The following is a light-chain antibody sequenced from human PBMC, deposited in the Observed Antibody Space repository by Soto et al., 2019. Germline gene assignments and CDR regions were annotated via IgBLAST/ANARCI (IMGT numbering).Light chain of an antibody. V-gene: IGKV3-11*01. CDR1: QSVSSY. CDR3: QQRSNWPLT. J-gene: IGKJ4*01. CDR2: DAS. Sequence: EIVLTQSPATLSLSPGETATLCCRASQSVSSYLAWYQQKPGQAPRLLIYDASNRATGIPARFSGSGSGTDFTLTISSLEPEDFAVYYCQQRSNWPLTFGGGSKG.